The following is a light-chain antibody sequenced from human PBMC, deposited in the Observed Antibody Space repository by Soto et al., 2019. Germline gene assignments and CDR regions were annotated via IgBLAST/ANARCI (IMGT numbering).Light chain of an antibody. CDR3: QKSYSPPRT. J-gene: IGKJ2*01. V-gene: IGKV1-39*01. Sequence: DIQMTQSPSSLSASVGDRVTITCRASQSISSYLNWYQQKPGKAPKLMIYAASSLQSGVTSRFSGSGSGTDFAPTISSLQPEDFENYYCQKSYSPPRTFGQGTQLENK. CDR1: QSISSY. CDR2: AAS.